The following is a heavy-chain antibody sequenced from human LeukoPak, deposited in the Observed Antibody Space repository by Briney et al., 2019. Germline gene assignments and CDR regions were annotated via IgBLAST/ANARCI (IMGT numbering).Heavy chain of an antibody. CDR1: GGSTSSSSYY. Sequence: TSSETLSLTCTVSGGSTSSSSYYWGWIRQPPGKGLEWIGSIYYSGSTYYNPSLKSRVTISVDTSKNQFSLKLSSVTAADTAVYYRARRPSRGTVTTKDYYYYYGMDVWGQGTTVTVSS. D-gene: IGHD4-17*01. V-gene: IGHV4-39*01. J-gene: IGHJ6*02. CDR3: ARRPSRGTVTTKDYYYYYGMDV. CDR2: IYYSGST.